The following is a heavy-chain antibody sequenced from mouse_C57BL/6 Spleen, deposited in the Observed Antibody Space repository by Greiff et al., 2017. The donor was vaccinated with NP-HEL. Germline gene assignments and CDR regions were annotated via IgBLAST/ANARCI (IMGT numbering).Heavy chain of an antibody. CDR3: TSYYDGYYPAWFAY. D-gene: IGHD2-3*01. CDR2: IDPEDGDT. Sequence: EVMLVESGAELVRPGASVKLSCTASGFNIKDYYMHWVKQRPEQGLEWIGRIDPEDGDTEYAPKFQGKATMTADTSSNTAYLQLSSLTSEDTAVYYCTSYYDGYYPAWFAYWGQGTLVTVSA. V-gene: IGHV14-1*01. CDR1: GFNIKDYY. J-gene: IGHJ3*01.